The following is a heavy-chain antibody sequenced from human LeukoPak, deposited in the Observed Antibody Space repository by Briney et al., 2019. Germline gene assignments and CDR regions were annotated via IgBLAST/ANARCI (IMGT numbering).Heavy chain of an antibody. J-gene: IGHJ4*02. D-gene: IGHD5-24*01. CDR2: INPNSGGT. CDR1: GYTFTGYY. CDR3: ARGNGYSSNDY. Sequence: ASVKVPYKASGYTFTGYYVHWVRQAPGQGLEWMGRINPNSGGTNYAQKFQGRVTMTRDTSISTAYMELSRLRSDDTAVYYCARGNGYSSNDYWGQGTLVTVSS. V-gene: IGHV1-2*06.